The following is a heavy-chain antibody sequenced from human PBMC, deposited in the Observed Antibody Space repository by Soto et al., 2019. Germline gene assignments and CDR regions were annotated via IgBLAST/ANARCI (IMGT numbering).Heavy chain of an antibody. CDR2: IIPNFGTA. D-gene: IGHD3-16*01. Sequence: SVKVSCKASGGTFTNYAFSWVRQAPGQGLEWLGGIIPNFGTADYAQKFQGRVTITADEPTSTVNMELRSLSSDDTAVFFFGGWLKEGEIGENYYYGRDVWGQGTRVTVSS. V-gene: IGHV1-69*13. J-gene: IGHJ6*02. CDR3: GGWLKEGEIGENYYYGRDV. CDR1: GGTFTNYA.